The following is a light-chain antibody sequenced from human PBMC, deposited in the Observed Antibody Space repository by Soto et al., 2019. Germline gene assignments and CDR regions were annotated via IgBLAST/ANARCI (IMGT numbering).Light chain of an antibody. Sequence: EIVLTQSPGTLSLSPGERATLSCRASQSVSSSNLAWYQHKPGQAPRLVMYGASSRATGIPDRFSGSGSGTDFTLTISRFELVDFEIFYYQRYGSSPVSFGQGTNLEIK. J-gene: IGKJ2*03. CDR1: QSVSSSN. CDR3: QRYGSSPVS. V-gene: IGKV3-20*01. CDR2: GAS.